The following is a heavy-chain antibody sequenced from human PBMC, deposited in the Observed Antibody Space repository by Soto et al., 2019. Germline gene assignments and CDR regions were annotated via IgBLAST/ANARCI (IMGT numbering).Heavy chain of an antibody. Sequence: SVKVSCKASGGTFSSYAISWVRQAPGQGLEWMGGIIPIFGTANYAQKFQGRVTLTADESTGTASMELSSLRSEDTAVYYCAMRRFLERGYYYYYGMDVWGQGTTVTVAS. CDR2: IIPIFGTA. CDR1: GGTFSSYA. CDR3: AMRRFLERGYYYYYGMDV. J-gene: IGHJ6*02. V-gene: IGHV1-69*13. D-gene: IGHD3-3*01.